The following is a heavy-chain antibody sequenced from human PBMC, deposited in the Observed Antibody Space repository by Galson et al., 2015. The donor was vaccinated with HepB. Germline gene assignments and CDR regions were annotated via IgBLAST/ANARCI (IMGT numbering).Heavy chain of an antibody. CDR1: GFTVSSKY. CDR2: IYSGGTT. D-gene: IGHD2-8*01. Sequence: SLRLSCAASGFTVSSKYMIWVRQAPGKGLEWVSVIYSGGTTNYADSVKGRFSISRDNSKNTVNLQMNSLRVEDTAVYYCARGGLAGSNGAYGMDVWGQGTTVTVSS. V-gene: IGHV3-53*01. CDR3: ARGGLAGSNGAYGMDV. J-gene: IGHJ6*02.